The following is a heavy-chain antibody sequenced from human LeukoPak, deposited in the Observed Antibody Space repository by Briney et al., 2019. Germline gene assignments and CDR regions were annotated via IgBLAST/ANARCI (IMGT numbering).Heavy chain of an antibody. CDR3: ARGGGAGYFYL. D-gene: IGHD3-16*01. CDR1: GFIFSNYG. V-gene: IGHV3-7*01. CDR2: IKEDESEK. J-gene: IGHJ2*01. Sequence: GGSLRLTCAASGFIFSNYGHNWVRQAPGTGPERLTNIKEDESEKYYVDSVQRGLTITRVNTKNTLYLQMNSLRAEARTVYYCARGGGAGYFYLWGRDTLVTVSS.